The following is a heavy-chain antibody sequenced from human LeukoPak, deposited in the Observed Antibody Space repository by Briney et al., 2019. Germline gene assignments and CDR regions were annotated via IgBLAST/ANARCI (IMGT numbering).Heavy chain of an antibody. D-gene: IGHD6-13*01. J-gene: IGHJ4*02. Sequence: SETLSLTCTVSGGSISSGSYYWSWIRQPAGKGLEWIGRIYTSGSTNYNPSLKSRVTISVDTSKNQFSLKLSSVTAADTAVYYCARMYSSSWHWGQGTLVTVSS. CDR2: IYTSGST. CDR1: GGSISSGSYY. CDR3: ARMYSSSWH. V-gene: IGHV4-61*02.